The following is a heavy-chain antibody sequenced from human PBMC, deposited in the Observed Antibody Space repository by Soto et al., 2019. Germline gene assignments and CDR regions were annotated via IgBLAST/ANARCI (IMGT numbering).Heavy chain of an antibody. CDR2: TYYRSKWYN. J-gene: IGHJ6*02. D-gene: IGHD1-20*01. V-gene: IGHV6-1*01. CDR1: GDSVSSNSAA. CDR3: AREFAITGMIGSYYYYGMDV. Sequence: PSQTLSLTCVISGDSVSSNSAAWNWIRQSPSRGLEWLGRTYYRSKWYNDYAVSVKSRITINPDTSKSQFSLQLNSVTPEDTAVYYCAREFAITGMIGSYYYYGMDVWGQGTTVTVSS.